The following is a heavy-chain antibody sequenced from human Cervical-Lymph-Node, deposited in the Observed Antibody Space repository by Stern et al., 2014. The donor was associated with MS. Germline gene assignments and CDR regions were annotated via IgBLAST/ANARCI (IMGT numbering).Heavy chain of an antibody. J-gene: IGHJ4*02. D-gene: IGHD3-10*01. CDR2: FYYGEST. CDR3: ARQGGSGRSFDY. V-gene: IGHV4-39*01. Sequence: QVQLQESGPGLVKPSETLSLTCTVSGGSISSSSYHWGWIRQLPGKGLEWIGNFYYGESTYYHPSLKSRVTISADTSKNQFSLKRSFGTAAETAVYYCARQGGSGRSFDYWGQGTPVTVSS. CDR1: GGSISSSSYH.